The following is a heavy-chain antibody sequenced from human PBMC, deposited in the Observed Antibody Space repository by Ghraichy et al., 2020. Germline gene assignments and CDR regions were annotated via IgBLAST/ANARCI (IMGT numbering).Heavy chain of an antibody. CDR1: GFSFSDYS. CDR3: ARLPLPRRPAVGDWYFDL. J-gene: IGHJ2*01. Sequence: GGSLRLSCEGSGFSFSDYSMIWVRLTPRKALEWVSYITGSSITIFYTDSVKGRFTISRDNAKNSLYLQMNSLRAEDTAVYYCARLPLPRRPAVGDWYFDLWGRGTLVTVSS. CDR2: ITGSSITI. D-gene: IGHD6-13*01. V-gene: IGHV3-48*01.